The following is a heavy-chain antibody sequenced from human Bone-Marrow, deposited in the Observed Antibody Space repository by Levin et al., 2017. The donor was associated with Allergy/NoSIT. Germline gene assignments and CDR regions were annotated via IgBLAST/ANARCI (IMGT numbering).Heavy chain of an antibody. D-gene: IGHD6-6*01. CDR1: GFTFSSHG. Sequence: GGSLRLSCAASGFTFSSHGIHWVRQAPGMGLEWVAFIWYDGSNRYYADSVKGRFTISRDDSKNTVYLQMNSLRAEDTAVYYCARKSYSRSSAIVGYFDHWGQGTLVAVSS. V-gene: IGHV3-33*01. CDR3: ARKSYSRSSAIVGYFDH. J-gene: IGHJ4*01. CDR2: IWYDGSNR.